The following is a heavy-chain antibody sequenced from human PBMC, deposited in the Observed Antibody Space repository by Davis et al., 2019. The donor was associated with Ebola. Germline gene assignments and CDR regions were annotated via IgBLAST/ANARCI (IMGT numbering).Heavy chain of an antibody. D-gene: IGHD2-21*01. CDR3: ARDGVEGEYFDF. CDR2: IYYTGGT. Sequence: GSLRLSCTVSGFTFSGYDMSWVRQAPGKGLEWIGYIYYTGGTKYNPSLKSRITISVDSSKNQFSLKLSSVTAADTAVYYCARDGVEGEYFDFWGQGTLVTVSS. CDR1: GFTFSGYD. V-gene: IGHV4-59*01. J-gene: IGHJ4*02.